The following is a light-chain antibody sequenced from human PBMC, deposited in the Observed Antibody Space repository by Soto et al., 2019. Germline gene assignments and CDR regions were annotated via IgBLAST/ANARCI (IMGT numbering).Light chain of an antibody. Sequence: IQLTQSPSSLSASVGDRVTITCQASQGIGTYLAWYQQKPGKAPKLLIFAASTLQSGVPSRFSGSGSGTDFALTISSLQPEDFATFYCQQLNSFPFIFGGGTRVEIK. CDR3: QQLNSFPFI. J-gene: IGKJ4*01. CDR2: AAS. CDR1: QGIGTY. V-gene: IGKV1-9*01.